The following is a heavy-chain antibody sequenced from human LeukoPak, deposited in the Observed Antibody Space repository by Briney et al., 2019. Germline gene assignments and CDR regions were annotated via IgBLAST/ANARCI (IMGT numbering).Heavy chain of an antibody. V-gene: IGHV1-2*02. D-gene: IGHD5-18*01. Sequence: ASVKVSCKASGYTFTGYYMHWVRQAPGQGLEWMGWINPNSGGTNYAQKFQGRVTMTRDTSISTAYMELSRLRSDDTAVYYCAREGGYSYGLTFDPWGQGTLVTVSS. CDR3: AREGGYSYGLTFDP. CDR2: INPNSGGT. CDR1: GYTFTGYY. J-gene: IGHJ5*02.